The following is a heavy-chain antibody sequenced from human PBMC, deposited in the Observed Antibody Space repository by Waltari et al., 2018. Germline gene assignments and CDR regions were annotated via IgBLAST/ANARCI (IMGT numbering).Heavy chain of an antibody. CDR1: GFTFSSYA. CDR3: ARGTHGDLRAFDY. V-gene: IGHV3-30*04. J-gene: IGHJ4*02. CDR2: ISYDGSNK. Sequence: QVQLVESGGGVVQPGRSLRLSCAASGFTFSSYALHWVRQAPGKGLEWVAVISYDGSNKYYADSVKGRFTISRDNSKNTLYLQMNSLRAEDTAVYYCARGTHGDLRAFDYWGQGTLVTVSS. D-gene: IGHD4-17*01.